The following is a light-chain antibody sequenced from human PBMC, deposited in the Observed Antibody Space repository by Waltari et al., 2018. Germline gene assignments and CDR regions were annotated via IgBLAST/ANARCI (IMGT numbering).Light chain of an antibody. CDR2: DAS. Sequence: SGSPGQSVTISCRASQSIGSSLAWYQHIPGQAPRLLFYDASNRATGIPARFSGSGSGTDFTLTISSLEPEDFAVYYCQQRINWPRTFGQGTKVEIK. CDR1: QSIGSS. CDR3: QQRINWPRT. V-gene: IGKV3-11*01. J-gene: IGKJ1*01.